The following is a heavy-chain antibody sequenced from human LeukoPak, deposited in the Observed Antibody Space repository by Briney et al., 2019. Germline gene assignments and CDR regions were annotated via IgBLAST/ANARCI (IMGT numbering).Heavy chain of an antibody. Sequence: ASVKVSCKASGGTFSSYAISWVRQAPGQGLEWMGGIIPIFGTATYAQKFQGRVTITADESTSTAYMELSSLRSEDTAVYYCARAPYGIRYYYYMDVWGKGTTVTVSS. CDR2: IIPIFGTA. CDR1: GGTFSSYA. V-gene: IGHV1-69*13. J-gene: IGHJ6*03. CDR3: ARAPYGIRYYYYMDV. D-gene: IGHD4-17*01.